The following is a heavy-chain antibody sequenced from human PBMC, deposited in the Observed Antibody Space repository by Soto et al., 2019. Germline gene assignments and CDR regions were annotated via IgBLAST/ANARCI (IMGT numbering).Heavy chain of an antibody. Sequence: GASVKVSCKASGYTFTSYDINWVRQATGQGLEWMGWMNPNSGNTGYAERFQGRVTMTRDTSTNTLYMELSSLTSEDTAVYYCARGGFFGFDYLIDYWGQGTLVTVSS. J-gene: IGHJ4*02. CDR3: ARGGFFGFDYLIDY. D-gene: IGHD5-12*01. CDR2: MNPNSGNT. CDR1: GYTFTSYD. V-gene: IGHV1-8*01.